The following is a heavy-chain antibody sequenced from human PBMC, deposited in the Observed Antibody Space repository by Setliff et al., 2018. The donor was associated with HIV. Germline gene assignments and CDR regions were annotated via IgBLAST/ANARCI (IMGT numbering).Heavy chain of an antibody. Sequence: SETLSLTCSVSGASISSYYWSWIRQPPGKGLEWIGYISPTGNTNYNPSLKSRVTISVDTSKNQFSLKLSSVTAADTAVYYCARHFPSISLFFGDPGPFDRWGQGALVTVSS. CDR3: ARHFPSISLFFGDPGPFDR. CDR2: ISPTGNT. D-gene: IGHD3-10*01. CDR1: GASISSYY. V-gene: IGHV4-4*09. J-gene: IGHJ4*02.